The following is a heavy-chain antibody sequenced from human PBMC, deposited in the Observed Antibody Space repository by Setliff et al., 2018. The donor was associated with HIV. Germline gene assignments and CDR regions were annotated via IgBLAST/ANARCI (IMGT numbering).Heavy chain of an antibody. CDR1: GYTFTDYY. CDR3: ASHPAWESGI. D-gene: IGHD1-26*01. CDR2: INPKSGGT. V-gene: IGHV1-2*02. Sequence: ASVKVSCKASGYTFTDYYMHWVRQAPGQGLEWMGWINPKSGGTNSALKFQGRVTMTRDTSISTAYMELSRLRSDDTAVYYCASHPAWESGIWGQGTMVTVSS. J-gene: IGHJ3*02.